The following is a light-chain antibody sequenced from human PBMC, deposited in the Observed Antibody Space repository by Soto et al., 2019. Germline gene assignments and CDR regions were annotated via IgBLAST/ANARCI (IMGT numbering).Light chain of an antibody. CDR3: CSYAGIYV. Sequence: QSVLTQPASVSGSPGRWTTIPCPETTSDVGSYNLVSWYQQHPGKAPKLMIYEGSKRPSGVSNRFSGSKSGNTASLTISGLQAEDEADYYCCSYAGIYVFGTGTKVTVL. CDR1: TSDVGSYNL. V-gene: IGLV2-23*01. CDR2: EGS. J-gene: IGLJ1*01.